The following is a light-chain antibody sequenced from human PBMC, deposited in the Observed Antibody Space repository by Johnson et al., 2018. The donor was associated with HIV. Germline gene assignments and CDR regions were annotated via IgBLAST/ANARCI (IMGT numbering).Light chain of an antibody. J-gene: IGLJ1*01. Sequence: SLLTQPPSVSAAPGQKVTISCSGSSSNIGNNYVSWYRHLPGTAPKLLIYENDKRPSGIPDRFSGSKSGTSATLGITGLQTGDEADYYCATWDNSLSSGGVFGTGTKGTVL. V-gene: IGLV1-51*02. CDR2: END. CDR3: ATWDNSLSSGGV. CDR1: SSNIGNNY.